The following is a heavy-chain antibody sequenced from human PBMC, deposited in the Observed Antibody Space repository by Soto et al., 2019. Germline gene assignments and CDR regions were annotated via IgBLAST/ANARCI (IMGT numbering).Heavy chain of an antibody. CDR1: GGSFSGYY. V-gene: IGHV4-34*01. Sequence: SETLSLTCAVYGGSFSGYYWSWIRQPPGKWLEWIGEINHSGSTNYNPSLKSRVTISVDTSKNQFSLKLSSVTAADTAVYYCARVSAMVSYYYYGMDVWGXGTTVTVSS. CDR3: ARVSAMVSYYYYGMDV. CDR2: INHSGST. D-gene: IGHD5-18*01. J-gene: IGHJ6*04.